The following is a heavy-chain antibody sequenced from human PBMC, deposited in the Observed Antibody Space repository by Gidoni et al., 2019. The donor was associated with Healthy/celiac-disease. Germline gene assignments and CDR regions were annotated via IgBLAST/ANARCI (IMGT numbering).Heavy chain of an antibody. CDR3: AKVKRQWLVYYYYYYGRDV. CDR2: MRGSGGST. V-gene: IGHV3-23*01. CDR1: GFTFSSYA. D-gene: IGHD6-19*01. Sequence: EVQLLESGGGLVQPGGSLRLSCAASGFTFSSYAMSWVRQAPGQGLEWGAAMRGSGGSTYYADSGKGRFTISRDNAKNTLYLQMNSLRAEDTAVYYCAKVKRQWLVYYYYYYGRDVWGQGTTVTVS. J-gene: IGHJ6*02.